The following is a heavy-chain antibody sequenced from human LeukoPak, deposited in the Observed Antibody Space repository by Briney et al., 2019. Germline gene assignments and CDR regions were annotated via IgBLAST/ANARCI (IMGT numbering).Heavy chain of an antibody. V-gene: IGHV4-4*07. Sequence: SETLSLTCSVSGDSIRRYSCYWIRQPAGKTLEWIGHFSPTGNNYYNPSLQSRVTVSLDTSKNLFSLKLTSVTAADTAVYFCATSFIAASGDWFDTWGQGILVTVSS. CDR2: FSPTGNN. CDR1: GDSIRRYS. CDR3: ATSFIAASGDWFDT. J-gene: IGHJ5*02. D-gene: IGHD6-13*01.